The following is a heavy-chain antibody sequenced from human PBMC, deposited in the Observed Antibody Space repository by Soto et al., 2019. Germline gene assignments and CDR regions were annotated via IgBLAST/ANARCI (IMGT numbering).Heavy chain of an antibody. Sequence: PSETLSLTCAVSGGSIDSGAFSLSWIRQPPGKGLEWIGYVTHRGTAYSIPSLNGRLTLSVDSSQTQFSLKLTSVTAADSAFYYCARIHWAQSSLDYWGRGILVTVSS. CDR1: GGSIDSGAFS. J-gene: IGHJ4*02. V-gene: IGHV4-30-2*01. CDR2: VTHRGTA. D-gene: IGHD6-19*01. CDR3: ARIHWAQSSLDY.